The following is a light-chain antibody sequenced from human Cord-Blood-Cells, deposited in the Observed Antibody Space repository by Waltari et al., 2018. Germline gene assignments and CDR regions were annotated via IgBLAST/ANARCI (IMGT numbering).Light chain of an antibody. CDR3: QQANSFPFT. V-gene: IGKV1-12*01. Sequence: DIQMTQSPSSVSASVGDRVTITCRASQGISSWLAWYPQKPGKAPKLLIYAASSLQSGVPSRFSGSGSGTDFTLTISSLQPEDCATYYCQQANSFPFTFGPGTKVDIK. CDR1: QGISSW. J-gene: IGKJ3*01. CDR2: AAS.